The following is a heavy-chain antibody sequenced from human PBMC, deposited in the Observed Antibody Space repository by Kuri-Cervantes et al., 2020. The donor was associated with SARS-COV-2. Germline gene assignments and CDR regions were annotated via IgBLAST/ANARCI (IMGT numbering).Heavy chain of an antibody. D-gene: IGHD3-16*01. CDR1: GGSVSNGNFY. CDR3: ARGGGYDYPRY. Sequence: SETLSLTCTVSGGSVSNGNFYWSWIRQSPGKGLEWIGYIYYSGSTKYNPSLKSRVTISLNTSKNQFSLKLSSVTAADTAVYYCARGGGYDYPRYWGQGTLVTVSS. CDR2: IYYSGST. J-gene: IGHJ4*02. V-gene: IGHV4-61*01.